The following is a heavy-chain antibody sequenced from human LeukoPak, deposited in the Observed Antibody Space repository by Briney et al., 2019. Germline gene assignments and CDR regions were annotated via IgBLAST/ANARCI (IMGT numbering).Heavy chain of an antibody. V-gene: IGHV4-4*07. CDR2: IYTSGST. CDR1: GGSISSYY. CDR3: ARGIHCSSTSCYGDAFDI. D-gene: IGHD2-2*01. Sequence: SETLSLTCIVSGGSISSYYWSWIRQPAGKGLEWIGHIYTSGSTNCNPSLKSRVTMSVDTSKNQFSLKLSSVTAADTAVYYCARGIHCSSTSCYGDAFDIWGQGTMVTVSS. J-gene: IGHJ3*02.